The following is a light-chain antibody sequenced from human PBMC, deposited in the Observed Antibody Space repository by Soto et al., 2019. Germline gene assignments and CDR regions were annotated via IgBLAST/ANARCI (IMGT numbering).Light chain of an antibody. CDR2: EVS. Sequence: QSALTQPPSASGSPGRSVTISCTGTSSDIGDYNYVSWYQQHPGKAPKLMIYEVSKRPSGVPDRFSGSKSGNTASLTVSGLQAEDEADYYCSSYAGSNNGVFGGGTKLTVL. CDR1: SSDIGDYNY. J-gene: IGLJ3*02. V-gene: IGLV2-8*01. CDR3: SSYAGSNNGV.